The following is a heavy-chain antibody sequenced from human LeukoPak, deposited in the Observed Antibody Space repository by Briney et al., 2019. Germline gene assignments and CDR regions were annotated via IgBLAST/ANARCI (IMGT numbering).Heavy chain of an antibody. V-gene: IGHV4-34*01. CDR2: IKHSGST. D-gene: IGHD2-2*01. J-gene: IGHJ6*03. Sequence: NSSETLSLTCTVSGGSISGYYWSWIRQPPGKGLEWIGEIKHSGSTNYNPSLKSRVTISVDTSRIQFSLKLTSLTAADTVVYYFARGPYAYYMDVWGKGTTVTVSS. CDR3: ARGPYAYYMDV. CDR1: GGSISGYY.